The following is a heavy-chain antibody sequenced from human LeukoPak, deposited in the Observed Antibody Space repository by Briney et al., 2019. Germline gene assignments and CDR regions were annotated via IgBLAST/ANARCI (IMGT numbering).Heavy chain of an antibody. CDR1: GFTFSDYY. CDR3: ARDLVGSHTGYSSGAWDY. J-gene: IGHJ4*02. Sequence: GGSLRLSCAASGFTFSDYYMAWIRQAPGKGLECISYISNIDSPIYYADSVEGRFTISRDNANNSLYLQMNSLRAEDTAVYYCARDLVGSHTGYSSGAWDYWGQGTLVTVSS. CDR2: ISNIDSPI. V-gene: IGHV3-11*01. D-gene: IGHD3-9*01.